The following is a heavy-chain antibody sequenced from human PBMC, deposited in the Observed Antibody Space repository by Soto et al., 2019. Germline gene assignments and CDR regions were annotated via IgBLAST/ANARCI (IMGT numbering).Heavy chain of an antibody. CDR2: INSNTGVT. V-gene: IGHV1-2*02. J-gene: IGHJ3*02. CDR1: GYTFTGYY. CDR3: ARYLPHPHGAFDI. Sequence: ASVKVSCKASGYTFTGYYIHWVRQAPGQGLEWMGWINSNTGVTSYAQKFQGRVTMTRDTSISTAYVELSRLTSDDSAVYYCARYLPHPHGAFDIWGQGTMVTVSS.